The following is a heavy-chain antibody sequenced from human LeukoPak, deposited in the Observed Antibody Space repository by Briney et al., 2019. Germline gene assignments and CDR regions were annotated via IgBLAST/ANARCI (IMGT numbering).Heavy chain of an antibody. D-gene: IGHD6-19*01. CDR1: GFTFSSYG. V-gene: IGHV3-33*03. CDR3: AKSLRSGWQRYFDY. J-gene: IGHJ4*02. CDR2: IWYDGSNK. Sequence: GRSLRLSCEASGFTFSSYGMHWVRRAPGKGRVWVAVIWYDGSNKYYADSVKGRFTISRDKSKNTLYLQMNSPRAEDTALYYCAKSLRSGWQRYFDYWGQGTLVTVSS.